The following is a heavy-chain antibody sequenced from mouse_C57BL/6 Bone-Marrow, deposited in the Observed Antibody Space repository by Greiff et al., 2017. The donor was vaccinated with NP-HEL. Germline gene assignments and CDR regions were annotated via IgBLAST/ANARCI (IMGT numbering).Heavy chain of an antibody. Sequence: DVKLVESGGGLVQPGGSLKLSCAASGIDFSRYWMSWVRRAPGKGLEWIGEINPDSSTINYAPSLKDKFIISRDNAKNTLYLQMSKVRSEDTALYYCARQSFYYGNYYAMDYWGQGTSVTVSS. CDR2: INPDSSTI. J-gene: IGHJ4*01. D-gene: IGHD2-1*01. CDR3: ARQSFYYGNYYAMDY. CDR1: GIDFSRYW. V-gene: IGHV4-1*01.